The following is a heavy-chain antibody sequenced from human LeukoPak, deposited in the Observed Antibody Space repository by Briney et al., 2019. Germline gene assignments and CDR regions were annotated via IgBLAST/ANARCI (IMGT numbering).Heavy chain of an antibody. Sequence: SGGSLRLSCAASGFTFSSCAMSWVRQAPGKGLEWVSTITGGGSSTYYADSVKGRFTISRDNSKYTLFLQMASLGAGDTAIYYCAKGLYTSSGYHFQSWGQGTLVTVSS. D-gene: IGHD6-13*01. J-gene: IGHJ4*02. CDR2: ITGGGSST. V-gene: IGHV3-23*01. CDR3: AKGLYTSSGYHFQS. CDR1: GFTFSSCA.